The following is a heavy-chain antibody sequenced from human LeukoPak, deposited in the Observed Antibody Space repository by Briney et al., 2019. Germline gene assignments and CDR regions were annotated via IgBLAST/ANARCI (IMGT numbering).Heavy chain of an antibody. D-gene: IGHD5-18*01. Sequence: GGSLRLSCTASGFTLGGHDMHWVRQTTGDGLEWVAAVSAGHHAFYAGSVKGRFPVSREDAKNSLYLQMNSLRAGDTAVYYCVREARGYHYTYFDYWGQGSLVTVSS. CDR2: VSAGHHA. J-gene: IGHJ4*02. CDR1: GFTLGGHD. CDR3: VREARGYHYTYFDY. V-gene: IGHV3-13*01.